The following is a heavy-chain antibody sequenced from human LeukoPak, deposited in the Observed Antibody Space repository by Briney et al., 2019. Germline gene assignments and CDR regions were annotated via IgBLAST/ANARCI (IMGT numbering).Heavy chain of an antibody. CDR1: GGSFSGYY. V-gene: IGHV4-34*01. D-gene: IGHD6-19*01. CDR2: INHSGST. CDR3: ARGPPRGGAVRYSSGWYVDY. Sequence: KASETLSLTCAVYGGSFSGYYWSWIRQPPGKGLDWIGEINHSGSTNCNPSLKSRVTISVDTSKNQFSLKLSSVTAADTAVYYCARGPPRGGAVRYSSGWYVDYWGQGTLVTVSS. J-gene: IGHJ4*02.